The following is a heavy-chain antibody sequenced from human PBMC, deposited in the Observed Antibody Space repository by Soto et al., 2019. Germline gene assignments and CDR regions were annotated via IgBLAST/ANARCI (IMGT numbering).Heavy chain of an antibody. D-gene: IGHD3-16*01. J-gene: IGHJ6*02. V-gene: IGHV3-11*06. CDR1: GFTFSDYY. CDR3: ARENPAGLEVWYYYYGMDV. Sequence: NPWWSLRLSCAASGFTFSDYYMSWIRQAPGKGLGWVSYISSSSSYTNYADSVKGRFTISRDNAKNSLYLQMNSLRAEDTAVYYCARENPAGLEVWYYYYGMDVWGQGTTATVYS. CDR2: ISSSSSYT.